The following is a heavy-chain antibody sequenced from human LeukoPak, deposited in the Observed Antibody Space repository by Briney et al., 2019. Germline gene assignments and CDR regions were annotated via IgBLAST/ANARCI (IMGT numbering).Heavy chain of an antibody. CDR2: FDPEDGET. CDR1: GYTLTELS. J-gene: IGHJ3*02. CDR3: ATDQVLVVRGAIVKDAFDI. V-gene: IGHV1-24*01. D-gene: IGHD3-10*01. Sequence: GASVKVSCKVSGYTLTELSMHWVRQAPGKGLEWMGGFDPEDGETIYAQKFQGRVTMTEDTSTDTAYMELSSLRSEDTAVYYCATDQVLVVRGAIVKDAFDIWGQGTMVTVSS.